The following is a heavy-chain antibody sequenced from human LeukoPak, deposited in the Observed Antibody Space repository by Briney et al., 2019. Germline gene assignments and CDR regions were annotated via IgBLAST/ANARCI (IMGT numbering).Heavy chain of an antibody. CDR1: GYTFTSYY. D-gene: IGHD2-2*01. V-gene: IGHV1-46*01. CDR2: INPSGGST. J-gene: IGHJ5*02. Sequence: ASVKVSCKASGYTFTSYYMHWVRQAPGQGLEWMGIINPSGGSTSYAQKFQGRVTMTRDMSTSTVYMELSSLRSEDTAVYYCASSLGYCSSTSCYGHDWFDPWGQGTLVTVPS. CDR3: ASSLGYCSSTSCYGHDWFDP.